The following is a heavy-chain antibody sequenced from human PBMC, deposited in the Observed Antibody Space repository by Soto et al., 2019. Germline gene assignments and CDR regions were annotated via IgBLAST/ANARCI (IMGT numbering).Heavy chain of an antibody. CDR3: AKFQVEGYHNYYGMDV. V-gene: IGHV3-23*01. CDR2: ISVSGHDT. J-gene: IGHJ6*02. Sequence: GGSVRLSCAASGFTFSSYAFSWVRQAPGKGLEWVSTISVSGHDTYYADPVKGRFTISRDNSRDTLYLEMNSLRAEDTALYYCAKFQVEGYHNYYGMDVWGQGTTVTVSS. CDR1: GFTFSSYA.